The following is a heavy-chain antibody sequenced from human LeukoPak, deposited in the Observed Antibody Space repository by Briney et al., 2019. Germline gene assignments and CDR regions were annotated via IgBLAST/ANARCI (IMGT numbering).Heavy chain of an antibody. CDR2: INPNSGGT. J-gene: IGHJ1*01. CDR1: GYTFTGYY. V-gene: IGHV1-2*02. Sequence: GASVKVSCKASGYTFTGYYMRWVRQAPGQGLEWMGWINPNSGGTNYAQKFQGRVTMTRDTSISTAYMELSRLRSDDTAVYYCARVADSSSWYSRYFQHWGQGTLVTVSS. D-gene: IGHD6-13*01. CDR3: ARVADSSSWYSRYFQH.